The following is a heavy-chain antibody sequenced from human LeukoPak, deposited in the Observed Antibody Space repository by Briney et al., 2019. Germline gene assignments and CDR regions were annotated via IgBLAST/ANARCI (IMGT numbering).Heavy chain of an antibody. D-gene: IGHD4-17*01. V-gene: IGHV4-30-4*01. CDR3: ARGHGGSSTVPIYWFDS. CDR2: IYYNGIT. CDR1: GGSIRRSDHY. Sequence: KTSETLSLTCSVSGGSIRRSDHYWSWIRQPPGKGLEWIGNIYYNGITYYNPSLKSRVTMSVDTSQNQFSLKLSSVTATDTAVYYCARGHGGSSTVPIYWFDSWGQGTLVTVSS. J-gene: IGHJ5*01.